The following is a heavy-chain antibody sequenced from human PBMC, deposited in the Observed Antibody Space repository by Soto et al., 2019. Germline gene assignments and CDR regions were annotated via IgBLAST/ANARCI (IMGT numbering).Heavy chain of an antibody. Sequence: GGSLRLSCAASGFTFSNAWMSWVRQAPGKGLEWVGRFKSKTDGGTTDYAAPVKGRFTISRDDSKNTLYLQMNSLKTEDTAVYYCTTDPVTMIVVVPSSGWGQGTLVTVSS. J-gene: IGHJ4*02. V-gene: IGHV3-15*01. CDR3: TTDPVTMIVVVPSSG. CDR2: FKSKTDGGTT. D-gene: IGHD3-22*01. CDR1: GFTFSNAW.